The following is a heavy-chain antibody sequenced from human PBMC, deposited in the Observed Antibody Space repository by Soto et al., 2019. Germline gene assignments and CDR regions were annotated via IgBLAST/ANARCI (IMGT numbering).Heavy chain of an antibody. D-gene: IGHD1-1*01. Sequence: QVQLQESGPGLVKPSETLSLTCTVSGGSISSYYWRWIRQPPGKGLEWIGYIYYSGSTNYNPSLKSRVTISVDTSKNQFSLKLSSVTAADTAVYYCARGERFDPWGQGTLVTVSS. CDR1: GGSISSYY. CDR2: IYYSGST. V-gene: IGHV4-59*01. J-gene: IGHJ5*02. CDR3: ARGERFDP.